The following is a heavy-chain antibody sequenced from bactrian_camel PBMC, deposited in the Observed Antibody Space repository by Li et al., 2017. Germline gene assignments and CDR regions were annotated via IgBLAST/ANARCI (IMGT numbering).Heavy chain of an antibody. CDR2: IFGDSQTI. V-gene: IGHV3S1*01. Sequence: VQLVESGGGTVQAGGSLTLSCAVSGIDHHACMAWFRQAPGKEREGVAAIFGDSQTISYADSVKGRFAISLDKEENTLYLDVSNLQSEDTAEYFCAA. D-gene: IGHD7*01. CDR1: GIDHHAC.